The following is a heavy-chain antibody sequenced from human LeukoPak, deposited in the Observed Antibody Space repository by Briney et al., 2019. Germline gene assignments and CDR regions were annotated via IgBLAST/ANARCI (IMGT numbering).Heavy chain of an antibody. J-gene: IGHJ4*02. D-gene: IGHD5-18*01. Sequence: GGSLRLSCAASGFTFSSYGMHWVRQAPGKGLEWVAVISYDGSNKYYADSVKGRFTISRDNSKNTLYLQMNSLRAEDTAVYYCARGLGYSYGKLDYWGQGTLVTVSS. CDR2: ISYDGSNK. CDR1: GFTFSSYG. CDR3: ARGLGYSYGKLDY. V-gene: IGHV3-30*19.